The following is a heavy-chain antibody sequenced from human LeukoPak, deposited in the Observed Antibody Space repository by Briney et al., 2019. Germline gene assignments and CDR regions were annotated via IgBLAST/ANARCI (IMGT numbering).Heavy chain of an antibody. J-gene: IGHJ4*02. Sequence: GGSLRLSCAASGFTFDDYAMHWVRQAPGKGLEWVSRINSDGSSTNYADSVKGRFTISRDNAKNTLYLQMNSLRAEDTAVYYCAPSSWYGGGYFDYWGQGTLVTVSS. V-gene: IGHV3-74*01. CDR2: INSDGSST. D-gene: IGHD6-13*01. CDR1: GFTFDDYA. CDR3: APSSWYGGGYFDY.